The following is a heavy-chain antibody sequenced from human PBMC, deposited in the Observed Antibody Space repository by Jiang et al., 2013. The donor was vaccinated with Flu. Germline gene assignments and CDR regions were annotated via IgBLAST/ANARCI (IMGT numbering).Heavy chain of an antibody. J-gene: IGHJ3*01. CDR2: IYPDNSDS. CDR1: GYSFTSYW. V-gene: IGHV5-51*01. CDR3: ARRQGDPGKAFDF. Sequence: CKGSGYSFTSYWIGWVRQMPGKGLEWMGIIYPDNSDSRYSPSFQGQVTMSADKSISTAYLQWSSLKASDTAIYYCARRQGDPGKAFDFWGQGTMVTVSS.